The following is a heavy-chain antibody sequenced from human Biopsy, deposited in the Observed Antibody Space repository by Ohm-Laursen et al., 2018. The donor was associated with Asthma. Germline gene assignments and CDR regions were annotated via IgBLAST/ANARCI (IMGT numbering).Heavy chain of an antibody. Sequence: SVKVSCKASGGTFTNYPFTWVRQAPGQGLEWMGGIIPIFDTPNSAQKFQGRVTITADDSTSTGYMELSSLRSEDTAVYYCASSGGNYGFYGMDVWGQGTTVTVSS. J-gene: IGHJ6*02. V-gene: IGHV1-69*13. D-gene: IGHD4-11*01. CDR1: GGTFTNYP. CDR3: ASSGGNYGFYGMDV. CDR2: IIPIFDTP.